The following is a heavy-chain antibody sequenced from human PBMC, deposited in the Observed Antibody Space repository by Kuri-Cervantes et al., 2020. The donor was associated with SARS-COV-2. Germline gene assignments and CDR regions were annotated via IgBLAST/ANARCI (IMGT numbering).Heavy chain of an antibody. CDR1: GGSISSGDCY. V-gene: IGHV4-61*08. CDR2: IYYSGST. CDR3: ARDLRNTVVTPNYYYYYYMDV. Sequence: GSLRLSCTVSGGSISSGDCYWSWIRQPPGKGLEWIGYIYYSGSTNYNPSLKSRVTISVDTSKNQFSLKLSSVTAADTAVYYCARDLRNTVVTPNYYYYYYMDVWGKGTTVTVSS. D-gene: IGHD4-23*01. J-gene: IGHJ6*03.